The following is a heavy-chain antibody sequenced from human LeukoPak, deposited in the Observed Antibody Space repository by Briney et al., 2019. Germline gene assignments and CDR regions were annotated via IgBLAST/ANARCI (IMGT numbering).Heavy chain of an antibody. V-gene: IGHV7-4-1*02. CDR1: GGTFRSYV. CDR2: INTNTGNP. D-gene: IGHD1-14*01. Sequence: GASVKVSCKASGGTFRSYVISWVRQAPGQGLEWMGWINTNTGNPTYAQGFTGRFVFSLDTSVSTAYLQISSLKAEDTAVYYCARERLTARGWFDPWGQGTLVTVSS. J-gene: IGHJ5*02. CDR3: ARERLTARGWFDP.